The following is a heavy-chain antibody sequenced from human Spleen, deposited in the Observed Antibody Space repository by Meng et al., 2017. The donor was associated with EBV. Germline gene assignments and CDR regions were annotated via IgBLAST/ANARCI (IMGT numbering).Heavy chain of an antibody. V-gene: IGHV2-5*02. CDR2: IYWDGDD. D-gene: IGHD1-1*01. CDR1: GFSPTSRGVG. Sequence: ITACESGRSLGQPTQTLTLSCPFSGFSPTSRGVGLGWTRLPPCKALECLALIYWDGDDRYSPSLKSRLTITKDTSKNQVVLTMTNMDPVDTASFFCAHRRNQLPLDHWGQGTLVTVSS. J-gene: IGHJ5*02. CDR3: AHRRNQLPLDH.